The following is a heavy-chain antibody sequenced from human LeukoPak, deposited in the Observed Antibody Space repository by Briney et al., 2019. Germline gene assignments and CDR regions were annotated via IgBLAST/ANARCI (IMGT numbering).Heavy chain of an antibody. V-gene: IGHV3-48*03. CDR1: GFTFSSYE. Sequence: PGGSLRLSCAASGFTFSSYEMNWVRQAPGKELEWVSYISSSGSTIYYADSVKGRFTISRDNAKNSLYLQMNRLRAEDTAVYYCAREGIAAAGKGGFDYWGQGTLVTVSS. CDR2: ISSSGSTI. CDR3: AREGIAAAGKGGFDY. J-gene: IGHJ4*02. D-gene: IGHD6-13*01.